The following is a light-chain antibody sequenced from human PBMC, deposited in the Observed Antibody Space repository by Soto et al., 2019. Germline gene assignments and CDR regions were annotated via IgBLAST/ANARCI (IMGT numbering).Light chain of an antibody. Sequence: QSALPQPPSASGSPGQSVTISCTGTSSDVGGYNYVSWYQQHPGNAPKLMIYEVSKRPSGVPDRFSGSKSGNTASLTVSGLQAEDEADYYCSSYAGSNNWVFGGGTKVTVL. V-gene: IGLV2-8*01. CDR2: EVS. CDR3: SSYAGSNNWV. CDR1: SSDVGGYNY. J-gene: IGLJ3*02.